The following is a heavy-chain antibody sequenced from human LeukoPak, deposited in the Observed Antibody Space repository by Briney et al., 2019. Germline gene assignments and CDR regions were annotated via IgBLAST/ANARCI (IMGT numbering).Heavy chain of an antibody. D-gene: IGHD3-9*01. J-gene: IGHJ4*02. CDR3: ARETDYDILTGYYRQPIIDY. V-gene: IGHV4-4*07. Sequence: PSETLSLTCAVSGGSISSYYWSWIRQPAGKGLEWIGRIYTSGSTNYNPSLKSRVTMSVDTSKNQFSLKLGSVTAADTAVYYCARETDYDILTGYYRQPIIDYWGQGTLVTVSS. CDR2: IYTSGST. CDR1: GGSISSYY.